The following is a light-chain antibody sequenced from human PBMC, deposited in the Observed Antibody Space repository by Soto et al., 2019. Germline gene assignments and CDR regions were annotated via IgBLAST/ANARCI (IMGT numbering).Light chain of an antibody. Sequence: SVLTQPASVSGSPGQSITISCTGTSSDVGGYKHVSWYQHHPGKAPKLMIYEVSNRPSGVSNRFSGSKSGYTASLTISGLQAEDEADYYCNPQRSSGTRVFGTGTKVTVL. CDR1: SSDVGGYKH. CDR3: NPQRSSGTRV. J-gene: IGLJ1*01. V-gene: IGLV2-14*01. CDR2: EVS.